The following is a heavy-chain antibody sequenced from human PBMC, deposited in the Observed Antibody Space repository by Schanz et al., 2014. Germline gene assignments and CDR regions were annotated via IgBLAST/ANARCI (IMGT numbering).Heavy chain of an antibody. Sequence: QVQLVQSGAEVKKPGSSVKVSCKASGGTFSSYAFSWVRQAPGQGLEWMGKIIPILGMENYAQKFQGRVTITADKSTSTAYMELSSLRSEDTAVYYCASALTTWGGMDVWGQGTTVTVSS. CDR2: IIPILGME. V-gene: IGHV1-69*04. CDR1: GGTFSSYA. D-gene: IGHD4-4*01. CDR3: ASALTTWGGMDV. J-gene: IGHJ6*02.